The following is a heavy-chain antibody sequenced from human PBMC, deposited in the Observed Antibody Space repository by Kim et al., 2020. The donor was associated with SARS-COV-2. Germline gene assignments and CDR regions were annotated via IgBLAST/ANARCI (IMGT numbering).Heavy chain of an antibody. CDR1: GITFEKYA. D-gene: IGHD2-21*01. Sequence: GGSLRLSCAVSGITFEKYAMHWVRQVPGKGLEWVAGISLDNNRIDYAASVKGRFTISRDAAKNSLYLQMSSLRAEDTALYYCTKDLIPGGADVWGQGTT. CDR3: TKDLIPGGADV. J-gene: IGHJ6*02. CDR2: ISLDNNRI. V-gene: IGHV3-9*01.